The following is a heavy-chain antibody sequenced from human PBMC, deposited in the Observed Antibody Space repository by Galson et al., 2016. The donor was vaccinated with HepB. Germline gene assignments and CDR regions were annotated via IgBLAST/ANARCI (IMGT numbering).Heavy chain of an antibody. CDR2: IKEDGSEK. CDR1: GFTFSSYW. Sequence: SLRLSCAASGFTFSSYWMSWVRQAPGKGLEWVANIKEDGSEKYYVDSVKGRFTISRDNAKNSLYLQMNSLSAEDTAVYYCARDAYSSSFVYWFAPWGQGTLVTVSS. V-gene: IGHV3-7*01. D-gene: IGHD6-13*01. CDR3: ARDAYSSSFVYWFAP. J-gene: IGHJ5*02.